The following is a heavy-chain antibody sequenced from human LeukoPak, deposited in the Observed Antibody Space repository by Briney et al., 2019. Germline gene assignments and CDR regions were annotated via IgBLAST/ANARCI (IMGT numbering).Heavy chain of an antibody. V-gene: IGHV4-59*01. J-gene: IGHJ5*02. CDR3: ARNLGYCSSTSRYSRWYVSYWFDP. D-gene: IGHD2-2*02. CDR2: IYYSGST. CDR1: GGSISSYY. Sequence: SETLSLTCTVSGGSISSYYWSWIRQPPGKGLEWIGYIYYSGSTNYNPSLKSRVTISVDTSKNQFSLKLSSVTAADTAVYYCARNLGYCSSTSRYSRWYVSYWFDPWGQGTLVTVSS.